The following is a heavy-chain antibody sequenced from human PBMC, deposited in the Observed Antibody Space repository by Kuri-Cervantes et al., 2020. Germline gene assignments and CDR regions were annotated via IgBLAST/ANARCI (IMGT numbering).Heavy chain of an antibody. D-gene: IGHD1-26*01. Sequence: SETLSLTCAVSGGSISSGGYSWSWIRQPPGKGLEWIGYIYHSGSTYYNPSLKSRVTISVDTSKNQFSLKLSSVTAADTAVYYCARDLYSGSYFYYWGQGTLVTVSS. V-gene: IGHV4-30-2*01. J-gene: IGHJ4*02. CDR2: IYHSGST. CDR1: GGSISSGGYS. CDR3: ARDLYSGSYFYY.